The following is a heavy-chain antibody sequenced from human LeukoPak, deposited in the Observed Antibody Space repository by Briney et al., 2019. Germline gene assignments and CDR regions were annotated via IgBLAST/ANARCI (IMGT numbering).Heavy chain of an antibody. J-gene: IGHJ4*02. D-gene: IGHD3-3*01. Sequence: GGSLRLSCAASGFTFSNAWMSWVRQAPGKGLEWVGRIKSKTDGGTTDYAAPVKGRFTISRDDSKNTLYLQMNSLRAEDTAVYYCARGRITIFGVAAIWGQGTLVTVSS. CDR3: ARGRITIFGVAAI. CDR2: IKSKTDGGTT. V-gene: IGHV3-15*01. CDR1: GFTFSNAW.